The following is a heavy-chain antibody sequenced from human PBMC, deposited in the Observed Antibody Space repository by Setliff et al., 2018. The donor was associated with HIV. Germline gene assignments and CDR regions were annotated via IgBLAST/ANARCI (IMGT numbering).Heavy chain of an antibody. CDR2: IYTSGST. Sequence: TLSLTCTVSGGSISSYYWSWIRQPPGKGLEWIGYIYTSGSTNYNPSLKSRVTISVDTSKNQFSLKLSSVTAADTAVYFCARQTYYYDNSGHNWFDPWGQGTLVTVSS. V-gene: IGHV4-4*09. D-gene: IGHD3-22*01. CDR3: ARQTYYYDNSGHNWFDP. CDR1: GGSISSYY. J-gene: IGHJ5*02.